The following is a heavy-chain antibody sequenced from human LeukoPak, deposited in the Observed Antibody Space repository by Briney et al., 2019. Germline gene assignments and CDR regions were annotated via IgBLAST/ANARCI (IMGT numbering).Heavy chain of an antibody. Sequence: PGGSLRLSCAASGFTFSNYAMSWVRQAPGKGLEWVSAISISGGNTYYADSVKGRFTISRDNSKNTLYLQMNSLRAEDTALYYCAKGKTWELPLDYWGQGTLVTVSS. CDR2: ISISGGNT. V-gene: IGHV3-23*01. CDR1: GFTFSNYA. CDR3: AKGKTWELPLDY. D-gene: IGHD1-26*01. J-gene: IGHJ4*02.